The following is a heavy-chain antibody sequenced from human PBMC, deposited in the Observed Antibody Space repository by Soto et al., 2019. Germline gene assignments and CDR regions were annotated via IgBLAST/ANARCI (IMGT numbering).Heavy chain of an antibody. Sequence: SETLSLTCTVSGGSIGSGGYYWSWIRQHPGKGLEWIGYIYYSGRTYYNPSLHSRVSIAVDTTENQFSLKLTSVTAADTSVYYCARVSFSSSSPWFAPWGRGTLAAAPS. CDR2: IYYSGRT. CDR1: GGSIGSGGYY. J-gene: IGHJ5*02. V-gene: IGHV4-31*03. CDR3: ARVSFSSSSPWFAP. D-gene: IGHD6-6*01.